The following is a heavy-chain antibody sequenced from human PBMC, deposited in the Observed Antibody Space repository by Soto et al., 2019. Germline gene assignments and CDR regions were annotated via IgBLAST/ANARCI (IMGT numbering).Heavy chain of an antibody. CDR2: IYWNDDK. CDR3: ARTPRHYYDSSGYYFDY. V-gene: IGHV2-5*01. D-gene: IGHD3-22*01. J-gene: IGHJ4*02. CDR1: GFSLSTSGVG. Sequence: SGPTLVNPTQTLTLTCTFSGFSLSTSGVGVGWIRQPPGKALEWLALIYWNDDKRYSPSLKSRLTITKDTSKNQVVLTMTNMDPVDTATYYCARTPRHYYDSSGYYFDYWGQGTLVTVSS.